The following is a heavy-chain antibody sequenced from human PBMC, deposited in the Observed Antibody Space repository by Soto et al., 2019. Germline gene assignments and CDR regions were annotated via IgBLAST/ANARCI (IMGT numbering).Heavy chain of an antibody. J-gene: IGHJ4*02. D-gene: IGHD7-27*01. Sequence: GGSLRLSCAASGFTFSSYAMSWVRQAPGKGLEWVSAISGSGGSTYYADSVKGWFTNSRENSKNTLYLQMNSLRAEDTAVCYGASLTGIFDYWGQGTLVTVSS. CDR2: ISGSGGST. CDR3: ASLTGIFDY. V-gene: IGHV3-23*01. CDR1: GFTFSSYA.